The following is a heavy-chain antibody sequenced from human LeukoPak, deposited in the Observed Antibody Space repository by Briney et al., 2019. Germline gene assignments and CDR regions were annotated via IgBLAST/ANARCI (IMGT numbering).Heavy chain of an antibody. CDR1: GFTFSSYA. J-gene: IGHJ4*02. CDR2: ISGSGRST. D-gene: IGHD3-9*01. CDR3: AKQEYEYYDILTGYYFPDY. V-gene: IGHV3-23*01. Sequence: PGGSLRLSCAASGFTFSSYAMSWVRQAPGKGLEWVSAISGSGRSTYYADSVKGRFTISRDNSKNTPYLQMNSMRAEDTAVYYCAKQEYEYYDILTGYYFPDYWGPGTLVSVSS.